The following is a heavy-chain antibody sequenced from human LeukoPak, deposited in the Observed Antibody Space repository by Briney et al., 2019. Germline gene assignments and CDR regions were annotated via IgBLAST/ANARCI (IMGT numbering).Heavy chain of an antibody. V-gene: IGHV3-7*05. CDR2: IKGDGSEI. CDR3: ARETNWTPDY. D-gene: IGHD1-1*01. Sequence: GGSLRLSCAASGVTFSSYAMSWVRQPPGKGLEWVANIKGDGSEIYYMDSVKGRFTISRDNAKNSLYLQMNSLTAEDAAVYYCARETNWTPDYWGQGTLVTVSS. CDR1: GVTFSSYA. J-gene: IGHJ4*02.